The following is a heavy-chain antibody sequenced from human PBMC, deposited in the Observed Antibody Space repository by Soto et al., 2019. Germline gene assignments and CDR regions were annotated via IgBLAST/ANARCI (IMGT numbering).Heavy chain of an antibody. Sequence: PSETLSLTCTVSGGSFSSGDYYWSWIRQPPGKGLEWVGYISYSASTFYNSSLKSRVTISVDTSKNQFSLKLSSVTAADTAVYFCARVPDQYDSRGDLTGFYFDNWGQGTLVTVSS. CDR2: ISYSAST. CDR1: GGSFSSGDYY. D-gene: IGHD3-22*01. CDR3: ARVPDQYDSRGDLTGFYFDN. J-gene: IGHJ4*02. V-gene: IGHV4-30-4*01.